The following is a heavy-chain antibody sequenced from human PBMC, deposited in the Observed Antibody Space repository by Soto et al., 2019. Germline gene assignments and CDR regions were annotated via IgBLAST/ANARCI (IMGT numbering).Heavy chain of an antibody. V-gene: IGHV1-69*02. CDR1: GGTFSRYS. Sequence: SVKVSCKASGGTFSRYSITWVRQAPGHGLEWIGRIIPIFGIPTYAQKFQGRVTITADESTSTAYMELSSLRAEDTAVYYCARNARGVSYYYGMDVWGQGTTVTVSS. CDR3: ARNARGVSYYYGMDV. CDR2: IIPIFGIP. D-gene: IGHD3-10*01. J-gene: IGHJ6*02.